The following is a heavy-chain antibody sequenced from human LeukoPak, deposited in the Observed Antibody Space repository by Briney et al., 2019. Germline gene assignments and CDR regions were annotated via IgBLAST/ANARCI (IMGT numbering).Heavy chain of an antibody. CDR3: ARGIVYSSSSVFPPFDY. D-gene: IGHD6-6*01. V-gene: IGHV4-39*07. J-gene: IGHJ4*02. CDR2: IFYSGST. CDR1: GGSISTSNYY. Sequence: SETLSLTCTVSGGSISTSNYYWGWIRQPPGKGLEWIGNIFYSGSTYYSPSLRSRVTISLDTSRNQFSLKLNSVTAADTAVYYCARGIVYSSSSVFPPFDYWGQGTQVTVSS.